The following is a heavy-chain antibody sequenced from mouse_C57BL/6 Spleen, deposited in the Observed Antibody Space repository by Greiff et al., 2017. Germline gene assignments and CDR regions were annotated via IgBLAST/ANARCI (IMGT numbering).Heavy chain of an antibody. CDR3: AREGLRFYAMDY. CDR2: ISYDGSN. CDR1: GYSITSGYY. J-gene: IGHJ4*01. D-gene: IGHD1-1*01. V-gene: IGHV3-6*01. Sequence: EVQLQESGPGLVKPSQSLSLTCSVTGYSITSGYYWNWIRQFPGNKLEWMCYISYDGSNNYNPSLKNRIPITRDTSKNQFFLKLNSLTTEDTATYYCAREGLRFYAMDYWGQGTSVTVSA.